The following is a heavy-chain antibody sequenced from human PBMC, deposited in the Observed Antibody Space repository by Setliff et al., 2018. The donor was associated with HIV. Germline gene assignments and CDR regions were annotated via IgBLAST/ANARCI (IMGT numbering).Heavy chain of an antibody. V-gene: IGHV1-3*04. CDR2: INTGNGNT. D-gene: IGHD2-2*01. CDR3: ARDRCNSVACYLYNWFDP. J-gene: IGHJ5*02. Sequence: ASVKVSCKASGYTFSQYPIHWVRQAPGQRPEWMGWINTGNGNTKYSQKFQDRVTITRVTSANTVYMELNSPRSEDTAVYYCARDRCNSVACYLYNWFDPWGQGTLVTVSS. CDR1: GYTFSQYP.